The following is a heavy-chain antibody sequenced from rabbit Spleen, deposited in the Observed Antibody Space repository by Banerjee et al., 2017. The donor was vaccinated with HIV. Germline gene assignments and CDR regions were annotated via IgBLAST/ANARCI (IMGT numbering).Heavy chain of an antibody. CDR3: ARGDITEVWSLNL. J-gene: IGHJ4*01. CDR2: VSTSSAIT. Sequence: QSLEESGGDLVKPGASLTLTCTASGFSFSGSYWICWVRQAPGKGLEWIACVSTSSAITAYASWAKGRLTISKASSTTVTLQMTSLTVADTATYFCARGDITEVWSLNLWGQGTLVTVS. D-gene: IGHD7-1*01. CDR1: GFSFSGSYW. V-gene: IGHV1S40*01.